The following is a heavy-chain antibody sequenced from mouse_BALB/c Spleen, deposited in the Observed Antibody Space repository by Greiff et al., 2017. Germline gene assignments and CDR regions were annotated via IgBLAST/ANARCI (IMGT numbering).Heavy chain of an antibody. CDR3: AREGLGFAY. V-gene: IGHV5-9-4*01. D-gene: IGHD3-3*01. J-gene: IGHJ3*01. CDR2: ISSGGSYT. CDR1: GFTFSSYA. Sequence: EVQLVESGGGLVKPGGSLKLSCAASGFTFSSYAMSWVRQSPEKRLEWVAEISSGGSYTYSPDTVTGRFTSSRDNAKNTLYLEMSSLRSEDTAMYYCAREGLGFAYWGQGTLVTVSA.